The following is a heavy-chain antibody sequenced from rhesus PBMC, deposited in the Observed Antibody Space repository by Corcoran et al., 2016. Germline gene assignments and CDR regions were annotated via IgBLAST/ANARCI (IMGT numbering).Heavy chain of an antibody. D-gene: IGHD6-25*01. V-gene: IGHV4-169*01. CDR3: ARYAVIAAAGDS. CDR1: GGSISSRY. Sequence: QLQLQESGPGLVKPSETLSVTCAVSGGSISSRYWSWIRQAPGKGLEWTGYIYGSGSSTNYNPSLKSRVTLSVDTSKNQLSLKLSSVTAADTAVYYCARYAVIAAAGDSWGQGVVVTVSS. J-gene: IGHJ6*01. CDR2: IYGSGSST.